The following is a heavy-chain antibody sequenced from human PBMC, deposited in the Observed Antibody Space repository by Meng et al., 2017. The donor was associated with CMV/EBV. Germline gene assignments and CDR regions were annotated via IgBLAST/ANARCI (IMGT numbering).Heavy chain of an antibody. CDR3: VRDHNWGPDY. J-gene: IGHJ4*02. V-gene: IGHV1-2*02. CDR2: IYPNSGDT. Sequence: VQLVQSGAGGKGTGGAVKGSWPTSGYRLRDHDMRGGRQAPGRGLEWMGWIYPNSGDTHYAQKFQDRVTMTRDTSISTVDMELSRLTSDDTAVYYCVRDHNWGPDYWGQGTLVTVSS. D-gene: IGHD1-1*01. CDR1: GYRLRDHD.